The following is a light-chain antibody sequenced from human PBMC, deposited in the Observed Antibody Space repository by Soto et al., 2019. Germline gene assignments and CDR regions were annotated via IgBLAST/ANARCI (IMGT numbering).Light chain of an antibody. J-gene: IGLJ2*01. CDR1: NVGSRS. CDR2: YDS. V-gene: IGLV3-21*01. CDR3: QVWEATGDQVV. Sequence: SYELTQPPSGSVPPGEPARISCGGNNVGSRSVHWYQQKPGQAPFLVIYYDSDRPSGIPERFSGSNSGNTATLIISRVEAGDEADYYCQVWEATGDQVVFGGGTKLTVL.